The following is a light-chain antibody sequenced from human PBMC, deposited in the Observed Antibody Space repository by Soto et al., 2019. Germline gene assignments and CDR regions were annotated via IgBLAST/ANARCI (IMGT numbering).Light chain of an antibody. V-gene: IGKV3-20*01. CDR3: QQYGRSPLT. CDR1: QSVSSSY. Sequence: IVLTQSPANLSLSPGERATLSCRASQSVSSSYLAWYQQKPGQAPRLLIYGASSRATGIPDRFSRSGSGTDFTLTISRLEPEDFEVCYCQQYGRSPLTFGQGPKVDI. CDR2: GAS. J-gene: IGKJ1*01.